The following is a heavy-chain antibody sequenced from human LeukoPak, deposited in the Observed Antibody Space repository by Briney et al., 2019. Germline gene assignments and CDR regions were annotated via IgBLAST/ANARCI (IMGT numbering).Heavy chain of an antibody. CDR1: GIDFDTSR. CDR3: ARVAVSGPTGWFDS. Sequence: GGSLRLSCVASGIDFDTSRMNWVRQAPGKGLEWVSSISSTSAYIHYADSVKGRFTISRDNVDNVVYLEMNGLRAEDTATYYCARVAVSGPTGWFDSWGQGTLVIVSS. J-gene: IGHJ5*01. CDR2: ISSTSAYI. V-gene: IGHV3-21*01. D-gene: IGHD2-8*02.